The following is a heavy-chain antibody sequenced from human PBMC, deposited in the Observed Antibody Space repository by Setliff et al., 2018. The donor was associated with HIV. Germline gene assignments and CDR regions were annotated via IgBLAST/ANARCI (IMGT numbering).Heavy chain of an antibody. D-gene: IGHD6-13*01. CDR1: GYTFTSYA. J-gene: IGHJ4*02. V-gene: IGHV7-4-1*04. CDR2: INTNTGNP. CDR3: ARGTSRTSWYDFDY. Sequence: ASVKVSCKASGYTFTSYAMNWVRQAPGQGLEWMGWINTNTGNPTYAQGFTGRFVFSRDNAKNFVYLQVNSLRAEDTALYYCARGTSRTSWYDFDYWGQGTLVTVSS.